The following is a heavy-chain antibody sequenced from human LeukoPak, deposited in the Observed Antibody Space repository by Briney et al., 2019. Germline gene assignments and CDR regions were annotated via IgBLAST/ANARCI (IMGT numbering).Heavy chain of an antibody. V-gene: IGHV4-59*01. CDR2: IYYTGAT. CDR1: GGSISSYY. D-gene: IGHD5-18*01. J-gene: IGHJ4*02. Sequence: SETLSLTCTVSGGSISSYYWSWIRLPPGKGLEWIGYIYYTGATYYNPSLKSRVTISLDTSKNQFSLKLSSVTAADAAVYYCARAGYSYGTGYYFDYWGQGALVTVSS. CDR3: ARAGYSYGTGYYFDY.